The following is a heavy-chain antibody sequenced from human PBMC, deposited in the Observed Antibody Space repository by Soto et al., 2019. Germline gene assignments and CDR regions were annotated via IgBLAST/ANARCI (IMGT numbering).Heavy chain of an antibody. CDR3: ARANSGYSYGSKTSGFDY. CDR2: IYYSGST. Sequence: KTSETLSLTCTVSGGSISSYYWSWIRQPPGKGLEWIGYIYYSGSTNYNPSLKSRVTISVDTSKNQFSLKLSSVTAADTAVYYCARANSGYSYGSKTSGFDYWGQGTLVTVSS. V-gene: IGHV4-59*01. J-gene: IGHJ4*02. D-gene: IGHD5-18*01. CDR1: GGSISSYY.